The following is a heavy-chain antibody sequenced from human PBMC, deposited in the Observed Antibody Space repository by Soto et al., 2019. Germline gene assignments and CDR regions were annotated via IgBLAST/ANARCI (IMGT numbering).Heavy chain of an antibody. CDR3: ATDGGSSFSSAYNYFMDV. J-gene: IGHJ6*03. Sequence: QAQLVQSGAEVKKPGSSVNVSCKASGDTFNTYSISWVRQAPGQGLEWMGRIIPTVGTPNYAQKFQGRVTISADKSTSTADMVLTSLTSDDTAVYYCATDGGSSFSSAYNYFMDVWGKGTTVTVSS. V-gene: IGHV1-69*08. CDR1: GDTFNTYS. CDR2: IIPTVGTP. D-gene: IGHD2-2*01.